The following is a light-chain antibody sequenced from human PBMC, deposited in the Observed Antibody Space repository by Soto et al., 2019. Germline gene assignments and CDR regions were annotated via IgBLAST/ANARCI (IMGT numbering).Light chain of an antibody. CDR2: KVS. CDR1: QSLVYSDGNTY. Sequence: DVVMTQSPLSLPVTLGQPASISCRSSQSLVYSDGNTYLNWFQQRPGQSPRRLIYKVSNRDSGVPDRFRGSESGTDFPLKISRVEAEDVGVYYFRQATHWPRTFGQGTKLEIK. V-gene: IGKV2-30*01. CDR3: RQATHWPRT. J-gene: IGKJ2*01.